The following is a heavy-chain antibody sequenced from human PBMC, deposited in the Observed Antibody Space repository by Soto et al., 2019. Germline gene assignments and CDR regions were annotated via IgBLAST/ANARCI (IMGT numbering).Heavy chain of an antibody. D-gene: IGHD2-15*01. CDR3: ARVITDIVVVVAATDYYYGMDV. J-gene: IGHJ6*02. CDR1: GGTFSSYA. CDR2: ISYDGSNK. V-gene: IGHV3-30-3*01. Sequence: SCKASGGTFSSYAMHWVRQAPGKGLEWVAVISYDGSNKYYADSVKGRFTISRDNSKNTLYLQMNSLRAEDTAVYYCARVITDIVVVVAATDYYYGMDVWGQGTTVTVSS.